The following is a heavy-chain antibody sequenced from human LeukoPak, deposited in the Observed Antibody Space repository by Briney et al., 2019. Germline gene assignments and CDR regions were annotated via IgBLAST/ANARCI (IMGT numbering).Heavy chain of an antibody. J-gene: IGHJ4*02. V-gene: IGHV4-31*03. Sequence: SQTLSLTCTVSGGSISSGGYYWNWIRQHPGKGLEWIGCFYYSGSTYYNPSLKSRVTISVDTSKNQFSLKLSSVTAADTAVYYCARLVVVAATPAYLFDYWGQGTLVTVSS. D-gene: IGHD2-15*01. CDR3: ARLVVVAATPAYLFDY. CDR2: FYYSGST. CDR1: GGSISSGGYY.